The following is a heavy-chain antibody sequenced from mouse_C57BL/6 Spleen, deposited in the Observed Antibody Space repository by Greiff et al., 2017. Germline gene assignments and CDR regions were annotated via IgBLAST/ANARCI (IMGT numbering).Heavy chain of an antibody. D-gene: IGHD3-3*01. J-gene: IGHJ1*03. V-gene: IGHV12-3*01. CDR3: AGDRRGDLYFDV. CDR1: GFPITSGYY. CDR2: ITHSGET. Sequence: VKLVESGPGLVKPSQSLFLTCSITGFPITSGYYWIWIRQSPGKPLEWMGYITHSGETFYNPSLQSPISITRETSKNQFFLQLNSVTTEDTAMYYCAGDRRGDLYFDVWGTGTTVTVSS.